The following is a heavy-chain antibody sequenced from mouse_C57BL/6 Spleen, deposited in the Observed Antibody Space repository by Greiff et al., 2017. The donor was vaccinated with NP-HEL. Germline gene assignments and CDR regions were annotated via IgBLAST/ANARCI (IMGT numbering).Heavy chain of an antibody. CDR1: GFSLTSYG. J-gene: IGHJ1*03. Sequence: VKLVQSGPGLVAPSQCLSITCTVSGFSLTSYGVSWVRQPPGKGLEWLGVIWGDGSTNYYSDLISGMSISKNNSKSQVFLKLNSLHTDDTATYYCAKPEGYGYFDVWGKGTTVTVSS. CDR2: IWGDGST. V-gene: IGHV2-3*01. CDR3: AKPEGYGYFDV.